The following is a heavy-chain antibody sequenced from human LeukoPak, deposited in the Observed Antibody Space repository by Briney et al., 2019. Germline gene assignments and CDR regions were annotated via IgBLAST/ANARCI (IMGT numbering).Heavy chain of an antibody. CDR2: IYSSGNT. D-gene: IGHD3/OR15-3a*01. Sequence: PGGSLRLSCAASGFTFSSYWMSWVRQAPGKGLEWVSVIYSSGNTYYADSVKGRFTISRDNSKNTLYLQMNSLRAEDTAVYYCARDGLDRGSREYYFDFWGQGTLVTVSS. V-gene: IGHV3-53*01. CDR3: ARDGLDRGSREYYFDF. CDR1: GFTFSSYW. J-gene: IGHJ4*02.